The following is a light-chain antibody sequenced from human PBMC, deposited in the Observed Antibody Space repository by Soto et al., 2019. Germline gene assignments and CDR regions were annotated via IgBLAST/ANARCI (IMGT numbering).Light chain of an antibody. CDR1: SSNVGGYNY. Sequence: QSARTQPPSASGSPGQSVTISCSETSSNVGGYNYVSWYQQHPGKAPKLMIYEVSKRPSGVPDRFSGSKSGNTASLTVSGLQAEDEADYYCSSYAGSNNLGVFGGGTKLTV. J-gene: IGLJ2*01. CDR3: SSYAGSNNLGV. CDR2: EVS. V-gene: IGLV2-8*01.